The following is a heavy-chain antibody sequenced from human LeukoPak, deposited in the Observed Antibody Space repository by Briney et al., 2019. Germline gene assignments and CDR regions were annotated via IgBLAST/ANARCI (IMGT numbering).Heavy chain of an antibody. CDR1: GYTFTSYG. CDR3: ARHIVVVTAPYYFDY. J-gene: IGHJ4*02. V-gene: IGHV1-18*01. CDR2: ISAYNGNT. D-gene: IGHD2-21*02. Sequence: ASVTVSCKASGYTFTSYGISWVRQAPGQGVGWMGWISAYNGNTNYAQKLQGRVTMTTDTSTSKDYMEMRSQRSDDTAVYYCARHIVVVTAPYYFDYWGQGTLVTVSS.